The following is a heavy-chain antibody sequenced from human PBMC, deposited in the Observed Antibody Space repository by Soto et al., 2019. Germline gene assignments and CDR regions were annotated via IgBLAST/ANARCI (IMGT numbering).Heavy chain of an antibody. CDR2: IKNDGSEQ. V-gene: IGHV3-7*03. Sequence: EVQLVESGGGLVQPGGSLRLSCEASGFTFNVYYMTWVRQAPGKGLEWVASIKNDGSEQYYVDSVKGRFTISRDNAKNSLYLHMNSLRAGDTALYYCSRENWFQDYWGQGTLVIVSS. CDR3: SRENWFQDY. CDR1: GFTFNVYY. J-gene: IGHJ4*02. D-gene: IGHD3-10*01.